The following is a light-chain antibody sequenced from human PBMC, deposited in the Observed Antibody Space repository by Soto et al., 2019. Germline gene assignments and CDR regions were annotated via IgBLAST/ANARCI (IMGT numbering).Light chain of an antibody. CDR2: AAS. CDR3: QQANSFPQT. CDR1: QDVSTW. J-gene: IGKJ1*01. V-gene: IGKV1-12*01. Sequence: DLQMTQSPSSVSASVRDKVTITCRASQDVSTWLAWYQQKPGKAPKLLIYAASSLQSGVPSRFSGSGYGTGFSFTIVCLRHEDFATYYCQQANSFPQTFGQGTKGEIK.